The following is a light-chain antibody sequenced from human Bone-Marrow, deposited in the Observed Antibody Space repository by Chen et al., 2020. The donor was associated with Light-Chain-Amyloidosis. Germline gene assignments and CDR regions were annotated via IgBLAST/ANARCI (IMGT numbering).Light chain of an antibody. CDR1: SSDVGVHNS. CDR2: EVS. V-gene: IGLV2-8*01. Sequence: QSALTQPPSASGSPGQSVTISCTETSSDVGVHNSVSWYQQYPGKAPKVLISEVSKRPSGVPNRFSGSKSGNTASLTVSGLQAEDEADYYGSSYADNNFYVFGTGTKVTVL. J-gene: IGLJ1*01. CDR3: SSYADNNFYV.